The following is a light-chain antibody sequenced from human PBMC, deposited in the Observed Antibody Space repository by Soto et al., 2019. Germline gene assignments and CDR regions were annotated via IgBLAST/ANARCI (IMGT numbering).Light chain of an antibody. CDR2: KAS. CDR3: QQYNSSPLT. CDR1: QSIGAS. V-gene: IGKV1-5*03. J-gene: IGKJ4*02. Sequence: DIQMTQSPSTLYASVGDRVTITCRASQSIGASLAWFQQKPGKAPNLLIYKASSLESGVPSRFSGSGSGTECTITISTLQPDDFATDYCQQYNSSPLTFGGGTKVELK.